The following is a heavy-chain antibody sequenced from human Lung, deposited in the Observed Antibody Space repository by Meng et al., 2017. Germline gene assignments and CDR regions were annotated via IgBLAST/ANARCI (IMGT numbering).Heavy chain of an antibody. CDR2: INHSGST. CDR1: GGSFSDYY. CDR3: ARGPTTMAHDFDY. D-gene: IGHD4-11*01. Sequence: HVQRQQWGAGLLEPAGTLSLTCVVSGGSFSDYYGGWIRQSPGKGLELIGEINHSGSTNYNPSLESRATISVDTSQNNLSLKLSSVTAADSAVYYCARGPTTMAHDFDYWGQGTLVTVSS. V-gene: IGHV4-34*01. J-gene: IGHJ4*02.